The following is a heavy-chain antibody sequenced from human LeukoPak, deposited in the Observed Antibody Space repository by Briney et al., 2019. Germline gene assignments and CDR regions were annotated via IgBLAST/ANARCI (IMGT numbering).Heavy chain of an antibody. J-gene: IGHJ1*01. D-gene: IGHD6-19*01. Sequence: PSETLSLTCAVYGGSFSGYYWSWIRQPPGKGLEWIGEINHSGSTNYNPSLKSRVTISVDTSKNQFSLKLSSVTAADTAVYFCASHASTGWTYFQHWGQGTLVTVSS. CDR3: ASHASTGWTYFQH. CDR1: GGSFSGYY. V-gene: IGHV4-34*01. CDR2: INHSGST.